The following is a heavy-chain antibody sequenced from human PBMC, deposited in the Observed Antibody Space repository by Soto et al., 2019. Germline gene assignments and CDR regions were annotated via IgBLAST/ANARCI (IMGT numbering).Heavy chain of an antibody. CDR2: IYYSGST. V-gene: IGHV4-59*01. CDR3: ARIALHKHYDSSGKDNAFDI. CDR1: GGPISSYY. Sequence: PSETLSLTCTVSGGPISSYYRSWIRQPPGKGLEWIGYIYYSGSTNYNPSLKSRVTISVDTSKNQFSLKLSSVTAADTAVYYCARIALHKHYDSSGKDNAFDIWGQGKMVTVSS. D-gene: IGHD3-22*01. J-gene: IGHJ3*02.